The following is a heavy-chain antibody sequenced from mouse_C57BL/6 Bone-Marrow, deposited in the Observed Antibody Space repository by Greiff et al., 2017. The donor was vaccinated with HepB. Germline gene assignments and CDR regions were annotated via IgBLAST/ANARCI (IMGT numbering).Heavy chain of an antibody. CDR3: ARCGVTVAFAY. D-gene: IGHD1-1*01. CDR2: IYPRSGNT. CDR1: GYTFTSYG. J-gene: IGHJ3*01. Sequence: QVQLQQSGAELARPGASVKLSCKASGYTFTSYGISWVKQRTGQGLEWIGEIYPRSGNTYYNEKFKGKATLTADKSSSTAYMELRSLTSEDSAVYFCARCGVTVAFAYGGRGTGVTVSA. V-gene: IGHV1-81*01.